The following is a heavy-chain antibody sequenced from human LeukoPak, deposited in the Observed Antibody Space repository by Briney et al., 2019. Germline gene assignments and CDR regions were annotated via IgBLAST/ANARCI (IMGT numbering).Heavy chain of an antibody. CDR1: GFTFSSYS. Sequence: GGSLRLSCAASGFTFSSYSMNWVRQAPGKGLEWVSSISSSSSYIYYADSVKGRFTISRDNAKNSLYLQMNSLRAEDTAVYYCASSYLGNFAFDIWGQGTMVTVSS. CDR2: ISSSSSYI. V-gene: IGHV3-21*01. J-gene: IGHJ3*02. D-gene: IGHD1-26*01. CDR3: ASSYLGNFAFDI.